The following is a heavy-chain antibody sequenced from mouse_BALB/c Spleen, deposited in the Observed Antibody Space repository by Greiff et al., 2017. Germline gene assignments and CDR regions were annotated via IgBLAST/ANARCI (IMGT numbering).Heavy chain of an antibody. CDR1: GYTFTSYY. CDR2: INPSNGGT. J-gene: IGHJ4*01. CDR3: TRSGYAMDD. V-gene: IGHV1S81*02. D-gene: IGHD3-1*01. Sequence: QVQLQQSGADLVKPGASVKLSCKASGYTFTSYYMYWVKQRPGQGLEWIGEINPSNGGTNFNEKFKSKATLTVDKSSSTAYMQLSSLTSEDSAVYYCTRSGYAMDDWGQGTSVTVSS.